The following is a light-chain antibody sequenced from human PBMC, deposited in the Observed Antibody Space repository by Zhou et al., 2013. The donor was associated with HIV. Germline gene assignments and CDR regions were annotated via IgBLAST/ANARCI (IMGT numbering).Light chain of an antibody. CDR3: QQTATLPFT. J-gene: IGKJ3*01. Sequence: DIVLTQSPGTVSLSPGDRATLSCRASQSVDRDYFGWYQQRPGQAPRLLIYQTFKRATGTPDRFRGSGSGTDFTLTISSLEPEDVATYFCQQTATLPFTFGPGTKVEIK. V-gene: IGKV3-20*01. CDR1: QSVDRDY. CDR2: QTF.